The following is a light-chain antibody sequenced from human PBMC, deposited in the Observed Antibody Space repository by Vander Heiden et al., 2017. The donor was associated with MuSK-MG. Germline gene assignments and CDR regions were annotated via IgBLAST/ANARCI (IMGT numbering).Light chain of an antibody. J-gene: IGLJ1*01. CDR3: AAYYGSASRGV. CDR2: RNS. V-gene: IGLV7-43*01. Sequence: QTVVTQEPSLTVSPGGTASLTCASSTGAVTSAHYLNWFQQKPGQAPKVLMYRNSKRHSGTPARFSGSHFGGTAALTMRGVQPEDEADYYCAAYYGSASRGVFGTGTKVTVL. CDR1: TGAVTSAHY.